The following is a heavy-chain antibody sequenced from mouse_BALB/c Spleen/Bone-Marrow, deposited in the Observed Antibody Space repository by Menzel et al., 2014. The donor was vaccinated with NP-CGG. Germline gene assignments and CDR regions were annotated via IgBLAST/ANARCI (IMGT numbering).Heavy chain of an antibody. CDR3: ARHRYYAMDY. V-gene: IGHV2-6-1*01. CDR2: IWSDGST. J-gene: IGHJ4*01. Sequence: VMLVESGPGLVAPSQSLSITCTISGFSLTNYGVHWVRQPPGKGLEWLVVIWSDGSTTYNSALKSRLSISKDNSKSQVFLKMNSLQTDDAAMYYCARHRYYAMDYWGQGTSVTVSS. CDR1: GFSLTNYG.